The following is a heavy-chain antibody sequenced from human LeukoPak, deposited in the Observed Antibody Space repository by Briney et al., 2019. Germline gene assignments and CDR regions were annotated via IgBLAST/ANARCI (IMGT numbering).Heavy chain of an antibody. CDR2: ISYDGSKK. CDR3: ARDVDTRGHYARFDP. V-gene: IGHV3-33*05. CDR1: GFTFSNYG. D-gene: IGHD5-18*01. J-gene: IGHJ5*02. Sequence: SGGSLRLSCAASGFTFSNYGIHWVRQGPGKGLEWVAVISYDGSKKYCADSVKGRFTISRDSSKDTVDLQMSSLRAEDTAMYYCARDVDTRGHYARFDPWGQGTLVTVSS.